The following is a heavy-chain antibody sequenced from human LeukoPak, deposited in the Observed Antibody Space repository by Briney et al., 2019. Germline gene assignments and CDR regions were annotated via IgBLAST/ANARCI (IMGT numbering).Heavy chain of an antibody. V-gene: IGHV3-23*01. D-gene: IGHD6-13*01. CDR1: GFTLSSYA. CDR3: AKRPGIAAAASLNWFDP. CDR2: ISGSGGST. Sequence: TGGSLRLSCAASGFTLSSYAMSWVRQAPGRGREWVSAISGSGGSTYYTDSVRGRFTISRDNSKNTLYLQMNSLRAEDTAVYYCAKRPGIAAAASLNWFDPWGQGTLVTVSS. J-gene: IGHJ5*02.